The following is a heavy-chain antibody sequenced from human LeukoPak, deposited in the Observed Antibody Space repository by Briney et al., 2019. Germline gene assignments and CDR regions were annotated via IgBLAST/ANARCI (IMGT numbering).Heavy chain of an antibody. J-gene: IGHJ4*02. D-gene: IGHD1-1*01. V-gene: IGHV1-18*04. Sequence: ASVKVSCKASGYTFIGYYMHWVRQAPGQGLEWMGWINAYNGNTNYAQNLQGRVTMTTNTSTSTAYMELRSLRSDDTAVYYCARRQGTTLNFDYWGQGTLVTVSS. CDR1: GYTFIGYY. CDR2: INAYNGNT. CDR3: ARRQGTTLNFDY.